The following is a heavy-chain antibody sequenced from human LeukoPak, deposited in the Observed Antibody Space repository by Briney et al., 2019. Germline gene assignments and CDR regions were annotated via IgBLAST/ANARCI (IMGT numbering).Heavy chain of an antibody. J-gene: IGHJ3*02. D-gene: IGHD3-22*01. CDR3: ASGYYDSSGYYYAFDI. V-gene: IGHV1-18*01. CDR1: GYTFTSYG. CDR2: ISAYNGNT. Sequence: ASVKVSCKASGYTFTSYGISWVRQAPGQGLEWMGWISAYNGNTNYAQKLQGRVTMTTDTSTSTAYMELRSLRSDDTAVYYCASGYYDSSGYYYAFDIWGQGTMVTVSS.